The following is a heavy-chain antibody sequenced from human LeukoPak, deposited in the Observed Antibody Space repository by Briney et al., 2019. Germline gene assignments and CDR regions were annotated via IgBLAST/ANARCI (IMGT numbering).Heavy chain of an antibody. D-gene: IGHD1-26*01. J-gene: IGHJ4*02. Sequence: SETLSLTCTVSGDSISRYYWSWIRQPPGKGLEWIGYIYYTGTTNYNPSLKSRVTISVDTSKNQFSLKLSSVTAADTAVYYCAVWSYPGRYFDYWGQGTLVTVSS. CDR1: GDSISRYY. CDR2: IYYTGTT. V-gene: IGHV4-59*12. CDR3: AVWSYPGRYFDY.